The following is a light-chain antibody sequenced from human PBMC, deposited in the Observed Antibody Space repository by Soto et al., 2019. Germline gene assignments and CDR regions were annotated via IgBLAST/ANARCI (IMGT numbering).Light chain of an antibody. Sequence: DIQMTQSPSSLSASVGDRVTITCRASQSISSWLAWYQQKPGKAPKLLIFDAFSLESGVPSRFSGSRSGTEFTLTISSLQPEDFATYFCQQSYSTPRTFGQGTKVDIK. V-gene: IGKV1-5*01. CDR1: QSISSW. J-gene: IGKJ1*01. CDR3: QQSYSTPRT. CDR2: DAF.